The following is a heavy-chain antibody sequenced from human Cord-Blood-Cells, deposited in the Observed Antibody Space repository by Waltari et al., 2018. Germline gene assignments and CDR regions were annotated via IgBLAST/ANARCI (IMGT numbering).Heavy chain of an antibody. CDR2: IYYSGST. CDR1: VGSISSGGYY. V-gene: IGHV4-31*03. CDR3: ARDRSMVQGVYNWFDP. Sequence: QVQLQESGPGLVKPSQTLSLTCTVSVGSISSGGYYWSWIRKHPGKGLEWIGYIYYSGSTYYNPSLKSRVTISVDTSKNQFSLKLSSVTAADTAVYYCARDRSMVQGVYNWFDPWGQGTLVTVSS. D-gene: IGHD3-10*01. J-gene: IGHJ5*02.